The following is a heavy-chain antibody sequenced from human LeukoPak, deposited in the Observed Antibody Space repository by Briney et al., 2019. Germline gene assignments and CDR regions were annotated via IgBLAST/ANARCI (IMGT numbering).Heavy chain of an antibody. V-gene: IGHV4-4*02. CDR1: GGSISGTNW. CDR2: ISLAGQT. D-gene: IGHD1-26*01. Sequence: SGTLSLTCGVSGGSISGTNWWSWVRQPPGQGLEWIGEISLAGQTNYNPSLSGRVTMSLDKSSNQLSLHLTSVTAADTATYFCSRESGPFCPFGYWGQGTLVIVSS. J-gene: IGHJ4*02. CDR3: SRESGPFCPFGY.